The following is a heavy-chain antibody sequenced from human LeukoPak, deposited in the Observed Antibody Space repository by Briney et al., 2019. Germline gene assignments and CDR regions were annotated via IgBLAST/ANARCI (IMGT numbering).Heavy chain of an antibody. CDR1: GFTVSSNY. CDR3: AKGTLRYYDSSGYDFDY. D-gene: IGHD3-22*01. Sequence: GGSLRLSCAAYGFTVSSNYMSWVRQAPGKGLEWVSVIYSGGSTYYADSVKGRFTISRDNSKNTLYLQMNSLRAEDTAVYYCAKGTLRYYDSSGYDFDYWGQGTLVTVSS. CDR2: IYSGGST. V-gene: IGHV3-53*01. J-gene: IGHJ4*02.